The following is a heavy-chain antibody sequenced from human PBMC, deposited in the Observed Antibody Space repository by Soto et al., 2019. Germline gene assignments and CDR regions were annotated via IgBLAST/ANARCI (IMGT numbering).Heavy chain of an antibody. CDR1: GFSFSDYE. J-gene: IGHJ6*02. V-gene: IGHV3-48*03. D-gene: IGHD3-10*01. Sequence: GGSLRLSCAASGFSFSDYEMNWIRQTPGKGLEWLSYISSSGGTIKYADSVKGRFTISRDNAKNSLYLQMHSLRADDTAVYYCARDAFEIYYKFGLDVWGQGTPVTVSS. CDR3: ARDAFEIYYKFGLDV. CDR2: ISSSGGTI.